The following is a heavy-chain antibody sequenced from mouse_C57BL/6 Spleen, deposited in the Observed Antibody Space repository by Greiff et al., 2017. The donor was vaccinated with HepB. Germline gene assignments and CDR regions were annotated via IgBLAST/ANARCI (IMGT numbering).Heavy chain of an antibody. Sequence: EVKLMESGGGLVKPGGSLKLSCAASGFTFSDYGMHWVRQAPEKGLEWVAYISSGSSTIYYADTVKGRFTISRDNAKNTLFRQMTMLRSEDTAMYYCARPGDYGNYYAIDYWGQGTSVTVSS. CDR1: GFTFSDYG. V-gene: IGHV5-17*01. CDR2: ISSGSSTI. J-gene: IGHJ4*01. CDR3: ARPGDYGNYYAIDY. D-gene: IGHD2-4*01.